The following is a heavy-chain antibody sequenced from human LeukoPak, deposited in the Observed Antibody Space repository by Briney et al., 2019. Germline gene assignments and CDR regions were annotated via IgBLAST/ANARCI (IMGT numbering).Heavy chain of an antibody. Sequence: GGSLRLSCAASGFTFSSYSMNWVRQAPGKGLEWVSSISSSSSYIYYADSVKGRFTISRDNAKNSLYLQMNSLRAEDTAVYYCARNDGHNAGYFDYWGQGTLVTVSS. CDR3: ARNDGHNAGYFDY. D-gene: IGHD5-24*01. J-gene: IGHJ4*02. CDR1: GFTFSSYS. CDR2: ISSSSSYI. V-gene: IGHV3-21*01.